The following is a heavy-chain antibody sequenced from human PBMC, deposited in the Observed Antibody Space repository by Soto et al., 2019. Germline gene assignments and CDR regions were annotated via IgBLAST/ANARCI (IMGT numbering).Heavy chain of an antibody. V-gene: IGHV3-66*01. D-gene: IGHD2-15*01. Sequence: EEQLVESGGGLVQPGGSLTLSCAASGFSVSHNYMNWVRQAPGTGLEWVALLYSGGTTYYTDSVKGRFTVSRDSSKNTLYLQMDSLRVEDTAVYYCARDRCSGGSCYSDCWGQRALVTVSS. CDR2: LYSGGTT. CDR1: GFSVSHNY. CDR3: ARDRCSGGSCYSDC. J-gene: IGHJ4*02.